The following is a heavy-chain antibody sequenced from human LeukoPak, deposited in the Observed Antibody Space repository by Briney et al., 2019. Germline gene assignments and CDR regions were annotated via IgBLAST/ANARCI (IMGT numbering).Heavy chain of an antibody. V-gene: IGHV3-33*01. D-gene: IGHD3-22*01. CDR1: GFTFSSYG. Sequence: QPGGSLRLSCAASGFTFSSYGMHWVRQAPGKGLEWVAVIWNDGRNKHYADSVKGRFTISRDNSKNALYLQMNSLRAEDTAVYYCARDYYDDSGYSPFAFWGQGTLVTVSS. J-gene: IGHJ4*02. CDR3: ARDYYDDSGYSPFAF. CDR2: IWNDGRNK.